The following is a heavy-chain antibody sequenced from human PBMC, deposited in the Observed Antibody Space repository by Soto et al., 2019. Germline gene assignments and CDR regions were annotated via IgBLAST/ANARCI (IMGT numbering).Heavy chain of an antibody. V-gene: IGHV3-7*01. Sequence: QPGGSLRLSCAASGFTFSSYWMSWVRQAPGKGLEWVANIKQDGSEKYYVDSVKGRFTISRDNAKNSLYLQMNSLRAEDTAVYYCAREWGSSWFDAFDIWGQGTMVTVSS. J-gene: IGHJ3*02. CDR1: GFTFSSYW. CDR3: AREWGSSWFDAFDI. CDR2: IKQDGSEK. D-gene: IGHD6-13*01.